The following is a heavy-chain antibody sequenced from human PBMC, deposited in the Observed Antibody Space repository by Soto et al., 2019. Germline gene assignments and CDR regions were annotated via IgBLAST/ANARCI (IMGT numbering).Heavy chain of an antibody. D-gene: IGHD3-16*02. CDR2: IYYSGST. Sequence: PSETLSLTCTVSGGSISSSSYYWGWIRQPPGKGLEWIGSIYYSGSTYYNPSLKSRVTISVDTSKNQFSLKLSSVTAADTAVYYCARGYRLDAFDIWGQGTMVTVSS. J-gene: IGHJ3*02. CDR1: GGSISSSSYY. CDR3: ARGYRLDAFDI. V-gene: IGHV4-39*01.